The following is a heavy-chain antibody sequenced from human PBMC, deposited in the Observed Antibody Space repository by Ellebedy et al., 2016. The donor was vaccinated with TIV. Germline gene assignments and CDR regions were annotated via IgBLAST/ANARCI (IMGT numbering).Heavy chain of an antibody. CDR1: GYIFSDYY. Sequence: ASVKVSXKASGYIFSDYYIHWVRQAPGQGLEWMGWINPNSGDTKYAQSFQGRVTMTRDTSITTANMELTRLTSDDTAVYYCARDWGYCGGGSCYFDHWGQGTLVTVSS. J-gene: IGHJ4*02. V-gene: IGHV1-2*02. D-gene: IGHD2-15*01. CDR2: INPNSGDT. CDR3: ARDWGYCGGGSCYFDH.